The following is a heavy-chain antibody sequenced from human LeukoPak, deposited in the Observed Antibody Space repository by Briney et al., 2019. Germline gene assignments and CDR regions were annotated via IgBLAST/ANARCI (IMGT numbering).Heavy chain of an antibody. Sequence: SETLSLTCTVSGGSISSSSYYWGLIRQPPGKRLEWLGSVYYSGSTYYNPSLKSRVTISVDTSKNQFSLKLSSVTAADTAAYYCARLRVVVVAATRYYYGMDVWGQGTTVTVSS. D-gene: IGHD2-15*01. CDR3: ARLRVVVVAATRYYYGMDV. CDR1: GGSISSSSYY. J-gene: IGHJ6*02. CDR2: VYYSGST. V-gene: IGHV4-39*01.